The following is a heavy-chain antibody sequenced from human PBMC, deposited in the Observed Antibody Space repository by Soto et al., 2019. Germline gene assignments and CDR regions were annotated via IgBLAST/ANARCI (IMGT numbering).Heavy chain of an antibody. CDR2: IYYSGST. J-gene: IGHJ3*02. CDR1: GGSISSYY. CDR3: AADQISQDAFDI. V-gene: IGHV4-59*01. Sequence: PSETLSLTCTVSGGSISSYYWSWIRQPPGKGLEWIGYIYYSGSTNYNPSLKSRVTISVDTPKNQFSLKLSSVTAADTAVYYCAADQISQDAFDIWGQGTMVTVSS.